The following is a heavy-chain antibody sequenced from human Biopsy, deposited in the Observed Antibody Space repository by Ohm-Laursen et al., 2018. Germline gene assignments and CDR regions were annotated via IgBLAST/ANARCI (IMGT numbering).Heavy chain of an antibody. V-gene: IGHV3-48*03. CDR1: GFTFRTYE. CDR2: IGSSGSTI. CDR3: ARDSTINTVTTADY. J-gene: IGHJ4*02. D-gene: IGHD4-11*01. Sequence: SLRLSCAASGFTFRTYEMNWVRQAPGKGLEWVSHIGSSGSTIYYADSVKGRFTISRGNAKNSLYLQMSSLRAEDTAIYYCARDSTINTVTTADYWGQGTLVTVSS.